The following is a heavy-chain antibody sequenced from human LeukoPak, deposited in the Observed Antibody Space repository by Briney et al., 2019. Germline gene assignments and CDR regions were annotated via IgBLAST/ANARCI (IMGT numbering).Heavy chain of an antibody. J-gene: IGHJ5*02. V-gene: IGHV3-23*01. D-gene: IGHD3-22*01. Sequence: GGSLRLSCAASGFTFSSYAMSWVRQAPGKGLEWVSAISGSGGSTYYADSVKGRFTISRDNSKNTLYLQMNSLRAEDTAVYYCAKGPESYYYDSSGPVNNWFDPWGQGTLVTVSS. CDR3: AKGPESYYYDSSGPVNNWFDP. CDR2: ISGSGGST. CDR1: GFTFSSYA.